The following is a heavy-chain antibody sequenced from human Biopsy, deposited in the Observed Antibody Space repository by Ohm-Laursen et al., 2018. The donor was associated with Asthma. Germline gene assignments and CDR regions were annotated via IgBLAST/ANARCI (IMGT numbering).Heavy chain of an antibody. Sequence: SVKASCKPSGYTFNSAGITWVRQAPGQGLEWMGWISVYNGNTKVAQKPQDRVTMITDTSTSTAYMELRSLRSDETAVYFCARAVDFSHYYGIDVWGQGTTVTVS. CDR3: ARAVDFSHYYGIDV. D-gene: IGHD4-23*01. V-gene: IGHV1-18*01. J-gene: IGHJ6*02. CDR1: GYTFNSAG. CDR2: ISVYNGNT.